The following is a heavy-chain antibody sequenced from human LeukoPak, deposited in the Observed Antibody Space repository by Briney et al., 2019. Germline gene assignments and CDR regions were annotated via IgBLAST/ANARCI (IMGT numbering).Heavy chain of an antibody. J-gene: IGHJ1*01. CDR1: GFTFRSYG. CDR2: ISYDGSIR. D-gene: IGHD3-10*01. V-gene: IGHV3-30*03. CDR3: ARSTNLLLHIQH. Sequence: GGSLRLSCAVSGFTFRSYGMHWVRQAPGKGLEWVAVISYDGSIRYYADSVKGRFTISRDNSKNTLHLQMNSLRAEDTAVYYCARSTNLLLHIQHWGQGTLVIVSS.